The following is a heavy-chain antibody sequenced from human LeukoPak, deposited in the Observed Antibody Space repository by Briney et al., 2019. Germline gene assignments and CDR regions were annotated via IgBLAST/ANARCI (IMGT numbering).Heavy chain of an antibody. V-gene: IGHV3-7*01. J-gene: IGHJ4*02. Sequence: GGSLRLSWVASGFTFSFSWVTWFRQPPGKGLGWVANIDKHGNGKYYVDSVKGRFAISRDYATNSVFLQMNSLRAEDTSVYYCARDAGWGYYDLWGQGTPVTVSS. D-gene: IGHD1-26*01. CDR3: ARDAGWGYYDL. CDR2: IDKHGNGK. CDR1: GFTFSFSW.